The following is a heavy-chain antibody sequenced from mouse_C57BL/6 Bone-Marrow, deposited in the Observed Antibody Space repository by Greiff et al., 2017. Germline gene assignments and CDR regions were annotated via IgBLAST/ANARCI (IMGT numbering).Heavy chain of an antibody. J-gene: IGHJ4*01. CDR2: IRSKSSNYAT. Sequence: EVMLVESGGGLVQPKGSLKLSCAASGFTFNTYAMHWVRQAPGKGLEWVARIRSKSSNYATYYADSVKDRFTISRDDSQSMLYLQMNNLKTEDTAMYYCVKSPHYYGSSIYAMDYWGQGTSVTVSS. V-gene: IGHV10-3*01. D-gene: IGHD1-1*01. CDR3: VKSPHYYGSSIYAMDY. CDR1: GFTFNTYA.